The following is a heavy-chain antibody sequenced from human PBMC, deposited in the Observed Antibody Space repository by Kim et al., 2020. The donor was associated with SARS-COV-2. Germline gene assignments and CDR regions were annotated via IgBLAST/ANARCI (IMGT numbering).Heavy chain of an antibody. CDR2: IYYSGST. V-gene: IGHV4-39*01. CDR3: ARKDDTPFGSTMFRAKSLGFDY. Sequence: SETLSLTCTVSGGSISSSSYYWGWIRQPPGKGLEWIGSIYYSGSTYYNPSLKSRVTISVDTSKNQFSLKLSSVTAADTAVYYCARKDDTPFGSTMFRAKSLGFDYWGQGTLVTVSS. J-gene: IGHJ4*02. CDR1: GGSISSSSYY. D-gene: IGHD3-10*02.